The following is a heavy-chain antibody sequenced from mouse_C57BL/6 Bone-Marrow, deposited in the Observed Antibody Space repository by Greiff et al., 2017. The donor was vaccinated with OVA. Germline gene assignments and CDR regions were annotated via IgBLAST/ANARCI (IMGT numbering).Heavy chain of an antibody. Sequence: EVQLVESGGGLVQPGGSLSLSCAASGFTFTDYYMSWVRQPPGKALEWLGFIRNKANGYTTEYSASVKGRFTISRDNSQSILYLQMNALRAEDSATYYCARYYYGSSPLDYFDYWGQGTTLTVSS. CDR2: IRNKANGYTT. V-gene: IGHV7-3*01. CDR1: GFTFTDYY. D-gene: IGHD1-1*01. CDR3: ARYYYGSSPLDYFDY. J-gene: IGHJ2*01.